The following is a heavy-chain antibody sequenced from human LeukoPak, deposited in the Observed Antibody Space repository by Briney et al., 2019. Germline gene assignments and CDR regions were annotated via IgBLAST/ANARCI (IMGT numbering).Heavy chain of an antibody. CDR1: GGTFSSYA. CDR2: IIPILGIA. CDR3: ARDRDTAMVYFDY. J-gene: IGHJ4*02. Sequence: GASVKASCKASGGTFSSYAISCVRQAPGQGLEWMGRIIPILGIANYAQKFQGRVTITADKSTSTAYMELSSLRSEDTAVYYCARDRDTAMVYFDYWGQGTLVTVSS. V-gene: IGHV1-69*04. D-gene: IGHD5-18*01.